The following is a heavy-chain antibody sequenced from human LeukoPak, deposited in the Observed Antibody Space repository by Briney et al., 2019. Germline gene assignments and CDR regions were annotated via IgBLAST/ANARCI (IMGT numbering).Heavy chain of an antibody. D-gene: IGHD2-2*02. Sequence: SETLSLTCAVYGDTFSGYYWSWIRQSPGKGLEWIGEINHSGNTNYNPSLKSRVSILVDTSKNQFSPKLTSVTAADTAVYYCARGDAGYCSSSSCYSMRWFDRWGQGVLVTVSS. CDR3: ARGDAGYCSSSSCYSMRWFDR. CDR2: INHSGNT. J-gene: IGHJ5*02. CDR1: GDTFSGYY. V-gene: IGHV4-34*01.